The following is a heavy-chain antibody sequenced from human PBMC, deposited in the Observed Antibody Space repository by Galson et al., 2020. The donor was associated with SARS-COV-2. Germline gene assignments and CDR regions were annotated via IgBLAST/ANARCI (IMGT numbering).Heavy chain of an antibody. Sequence: SETLSLPCTVSGGSIRSSNYYWGWIRQPPGKGLEWIGSVLTSGTTHYSPSLQSRVTISVDTSKNQFSLNLNSVTAADTAMYYCARDATSSGWYNWFDPWGQGTLVTVSS. CDR3: ARDATSSGWYNWFDP. J-gene: IGHJ5*02. CDR2: VLTSGTT. V-gene: IGHV4-39*07. CDR1: GGSIRSSNYY. D-gene: IGHD6-19*01.